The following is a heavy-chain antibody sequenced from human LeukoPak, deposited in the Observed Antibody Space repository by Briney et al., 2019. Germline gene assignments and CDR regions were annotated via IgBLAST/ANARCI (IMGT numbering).Heavy chain of an antibody. V-gene: IGHV3-23*01. CDR1: GFTFSSSA. CDR2: ISTNGDYT. Sequence: GGSLRLSCAASGFTFSSSAMNWVRQAPGKGLEWVSIISTNGDYTYYADSVKGRFTISRDNPKNTLYLQMNSLRAEDTALYYCAKRGTIQTKGFDYWGQGTLVTVSS. D-gene: IGHD1-7*01. J-gene: IGHJ4*02. CDR3: AKRGTIQTKGFDY.